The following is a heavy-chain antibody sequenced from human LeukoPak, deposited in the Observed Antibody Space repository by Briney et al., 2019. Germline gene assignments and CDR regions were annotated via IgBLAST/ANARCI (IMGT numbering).Heavy chain of an antibody. Sequence: GASVKVSCKASGGTFSSYAISWVRQAPGQGLEWMGGIIPIFGTANYAQKFQGRATITADESTSTAYMELSSLRSEDTAVYYCARDLRSTYYYDSSGYLNWGQGTLVTVSS. CDR3: ARDLRSTYYYDSSGYLN. CDR1: GGTFSSYA. V-gene: IGHV1-69*13. D-gene: IGHD3-22*01. J-gene: IGHJ4*02. CDR2: IIPIFGTA.